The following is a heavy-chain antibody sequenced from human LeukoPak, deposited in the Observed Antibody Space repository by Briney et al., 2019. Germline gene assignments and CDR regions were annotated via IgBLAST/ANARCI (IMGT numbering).Heavy chain of an antibody. J-gene: IGHJ4*02. V-gene: IGHV3-7*01. CDR1: GFTFNSYW. Sequence: GGSLRLSCAASGFTFNSYWMSWVRQAPGKGLEWVANIKQDGSEKYYVDSVKGRFTISRDNAKNSLYLQMNSLRAEDTAVYYCARDDPTLFWSGSPFYWGQGTLVTVSS. D-gene: IGHD3-3*01. CDR3: ARDDPTLFWSGSPFY. CDR2: IKQDGSEK.